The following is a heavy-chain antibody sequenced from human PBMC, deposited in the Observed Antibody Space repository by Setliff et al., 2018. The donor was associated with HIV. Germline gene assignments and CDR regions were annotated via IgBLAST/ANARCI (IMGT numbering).Heavy chain of an antibody. CDR1: NYSISSGYY. CDR2: IYYSGST. J-gene: IGHJ6*03. Sequence: SETLSLTCAVSNYSISSGYYWGWIRQSPGKGLEWIGYIYYSGSTYYNPSLKSRVTISVDTSKNQFSLKLSSVTAADTAVYYCAREDFWSGDQDYYYMDVWGKGTTVTVSS. CDR3: AREDFWSGDQDYYYMDV. V-gene: IGHV4-31*11. D-gene: IGHD3-3*01.